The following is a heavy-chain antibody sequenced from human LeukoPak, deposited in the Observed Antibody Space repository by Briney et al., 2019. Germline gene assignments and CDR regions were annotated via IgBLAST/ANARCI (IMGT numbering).Heavy chain of an antibody. V-gene: IGHV3-23*01. J-gene: IGHJ4*02. CDR3: AKRTPYSSGSYYFDY. Sequence: GGSLRLSCEVSGFTFSSYAMSWVRQAPGKGLEWVSAISGSGGTTNYADSVKGRLTISRDNSQNTLYLQMNSLRAKDTAVYYCAKRTPYSSGSYYFDYWGQGTLVTVSS. CDR2: ISGSGGTT. CDR1: GFTFSSYA. D-gene: IGHD3-22*01.